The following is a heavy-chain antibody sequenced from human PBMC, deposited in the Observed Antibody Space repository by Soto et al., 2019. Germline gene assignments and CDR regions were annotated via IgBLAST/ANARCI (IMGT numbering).Heavy chain of an antibody. V-gene: IGHV3-23*01. D-gene: IGHD6-13*01. J-gene: IGHJ4*02. CDR1: GFTFSSYA. CDR3: AKSTAFVRMAAALGY. CDR2: ISGSGGST. Sequence: GGSLRLSCAASGFTFSSYAMSWVRQAPGKGLEWVSAISGSGGSTYYADSVKGRFTISRDNSKNTLYLQMNSLRAEDTAVYYCAKSTAFVRMAAALGYWGQGTLVTVSS.